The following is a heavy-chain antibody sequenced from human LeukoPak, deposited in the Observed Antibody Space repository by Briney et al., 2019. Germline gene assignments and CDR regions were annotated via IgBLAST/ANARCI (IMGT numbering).Heavy chain of an antibody. CDR2: IKQDGSEK. CDR3: ARDPFCSSTSCYH. J-gene: IGHJ4*02. Sequence: GGSLRLXCAASGFTFSSYWMSWVRQAPGKGLEWVANIKQDGSEKYYVDSVEGRFTISRDNAKNSLYLQMNSLRAEDTAVYYCARDPFCSSTSCYHWGQGTLVTVSS. V-gene: IGHV3-7*01. D-gene: IGHD2-2*01. CDR1: GFTFSSYW.